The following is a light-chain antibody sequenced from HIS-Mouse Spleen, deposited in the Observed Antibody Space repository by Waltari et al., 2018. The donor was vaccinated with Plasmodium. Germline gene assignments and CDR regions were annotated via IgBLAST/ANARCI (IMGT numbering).Light chain of an antibody. Sequence: SYELTQPPSVSVSPGQTARITCSGDALPKQYAYWYQQKPGQAPVLVIYKDSERPSGIPERFSGYSSGTTVTLTISGVQAEDEADYYGQSADSSGTYRVFGGGTKLTVL. J-gene: IGLJ2*01. CDR1: ALPKQY. CDR2: KDS. CDR3: QSADSSGTYRV. V-gene: IGLV3-25*03.